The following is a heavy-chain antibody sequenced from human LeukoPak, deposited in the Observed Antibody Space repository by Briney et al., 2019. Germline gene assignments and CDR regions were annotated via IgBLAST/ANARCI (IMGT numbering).Heavy chain of an antibody. CDR2: ISSSGSTI. V-gene: IGHV3-11*04. Sequence: GGSLRLSCAASGFTFSDYYMSWIRQAPGKGLEWVSYISSSGSTIYYADSVKSRFTISRDNAKNSLYLQMNSLRAEDTAVYYCARDLSSGAVVTDYWGQGTLVTVSS. CDR3: ARDLSSGAVVTDY. J-gene: IGHJ4*02. CDR1: GFTFSDYY. D-gene: IGHD2-15*01.